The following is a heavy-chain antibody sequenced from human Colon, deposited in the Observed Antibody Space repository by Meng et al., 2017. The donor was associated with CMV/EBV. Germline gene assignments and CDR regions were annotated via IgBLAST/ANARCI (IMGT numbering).Heavy chain of an antibody. CDR3: ATGRRYQLLWGDFQH. V-gene: IGHV3-23*01. D-gene: IGHD2-2*01. CDR1: GFTFSSYA. Sequence: GEPLKISCAASGFTFSSYAMSWVRQAPGKGLEWVSAISGSGGSTYYADSVKGRFTISRDNSKNTLYLQMNSLRAEDTAVYYCATGRRYQLLWGDFQHWGQGTLVTVSS. J-gene: IGHJ1*01. CDR2: ISGSGGST.